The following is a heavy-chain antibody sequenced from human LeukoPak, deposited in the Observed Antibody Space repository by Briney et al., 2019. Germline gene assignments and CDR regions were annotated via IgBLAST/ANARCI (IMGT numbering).Heavy chain of an antibody. V-gene: IGHV3-7*01. Sequence: GGSLRLSCVASGFTFSTYWMSWVRQAPGKGLEGVANIKEDGSEKNYVDSVKGRFTISRDNAKNTLYLQMNSLRADDTAVYYCATYSSDFGRLDPWGQGTQVTVS. D-gene: IGHD3-22*01. CDR3: ATYSSDFGRLDP. CDR1: GFTFSTYW. J-gene: IGHJ5*02. CDR2: IKEDGSEK.